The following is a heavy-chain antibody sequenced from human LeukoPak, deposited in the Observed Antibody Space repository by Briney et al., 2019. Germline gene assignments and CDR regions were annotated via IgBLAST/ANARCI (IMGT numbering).Heavy chain of an antibody. Sequence: GGSLRLSCAASGFTVSSNYMSWVRQAPGKGLEWVSVIYSGGSTYYADSVKGRFTISRDNSKNTLYLQMNSLRDDDSAAYFCARVYLERLTAGYFDHWGQGTQVTVSP. CDR1: GFTVSSNY. V-gene: IGHV3-53*05. CDR3: ARVYLERLTAGYFDH. D-gene: IGHD2-8*01. J-gene: IGHJ4*02. CDR2: IYSGGST.